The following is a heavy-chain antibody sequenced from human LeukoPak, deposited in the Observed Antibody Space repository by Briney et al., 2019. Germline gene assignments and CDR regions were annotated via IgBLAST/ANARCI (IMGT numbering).Heavy chain of an antibody. J-gene: IGHJ4*02. CDR2: ISYDGSNK. CDR1: GFTFSSYW. Sequence: GGSLRLSCAASGFTFSSYWMSWVRQAPGKGLEWVAVISYDGSNKYYADSVKGRFTISRDNSKNTLYLQMNSLRAEDTAVYYCARDRTVTTLGGYYFDYWGQGTLVTVSS. CDR3: ARDRTVTTLGGYYFDY. V-gene: IGHV3-30*03. D-gene: IGHD4-17*01.